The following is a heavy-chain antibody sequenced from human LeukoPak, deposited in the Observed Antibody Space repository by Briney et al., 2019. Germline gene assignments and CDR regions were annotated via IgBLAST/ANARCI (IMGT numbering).Heavy chain of an antibody. D-gene: IGHD3-22*01. CDR2: IKQDGSEK. V-gene: IGHV3-7*01. J-gene: IGHJ4*02. CDR3: ARPRNYYDSSGYYG. CDR1: GFTFSSYW. Sequence: PGGSLRLSCAASGFTFSSYWMSWVRQAPGKGLEWVANIKQDGSEKYYVDSVKGRFTISRDNAKNSLYLQMNSLRAEDTAVYYCARPRNYYDSSGYYGWGQGTLVTVSS.